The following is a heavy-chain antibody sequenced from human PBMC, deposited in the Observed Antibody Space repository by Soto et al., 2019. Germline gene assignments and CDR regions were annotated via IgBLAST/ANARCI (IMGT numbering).Heavy chain of an antibody. CDR2: ISAYNGNT. V-gene: IGHV1-18*04. J-gene: IGHJ6*02. CDR1: GYTFTSYG. Sequence: ASVKVSCKASGYTFTSYGISWVRQAPGQGLEWMGWISAYNGNTNYAQKLQGRVTMTTDTSTSTAYMELRSLRSDDTAVYYCARDTSQWLVPYYYGMDVWGQGTRVTVSS. D-gene: IGHD6-19*01. CDR3: ARDTSQWLVPYYYGMDV.